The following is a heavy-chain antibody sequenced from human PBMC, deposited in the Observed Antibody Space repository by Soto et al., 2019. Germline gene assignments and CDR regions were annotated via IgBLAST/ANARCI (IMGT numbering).Heavy chain of an antibody. J-gene: IGHJ4*02. V-gene: IGHV3-30-3*01. CDR2: ISYDGSNK. CDR3: ASGSGLRYFDWLFSYFHY. Sequence: QVQLVESGGGVVQPGRSLRLSCAASGFTFSSYAMHWVRQAPGKGLEWVAVISYDGSNKYYADSVKGRFTISRDNSKNTLYLQMNSLRAEDTAVYYCASGSGLRYFDWLFSYFHYWGQGTLVTVSS. CDR1: GFTFSSYA. D-gene: IGHD3-9*01.